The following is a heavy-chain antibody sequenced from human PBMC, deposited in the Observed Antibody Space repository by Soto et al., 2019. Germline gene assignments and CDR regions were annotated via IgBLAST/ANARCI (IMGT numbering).Heavy chain of an antibody. CDR1: GGSFSGYY. CDR3: ASLFHEYSSSSLYYYGMDV. CDR2: INHSGST. V-gene: IGHV4-34*01. D-gene: IGHD6-6*01. Sequence: SETLSLTCAVYGGSFSGYYWSWSRQPPGKGLELIGEINHSGSTNYNPSLKSRVTISVDTSKNQFSLKLSSVTAADTAVYYCASLFHEYSSSSLYYYGMDVWGQGTTVTVYS. J-gene: IGHJ6*02.